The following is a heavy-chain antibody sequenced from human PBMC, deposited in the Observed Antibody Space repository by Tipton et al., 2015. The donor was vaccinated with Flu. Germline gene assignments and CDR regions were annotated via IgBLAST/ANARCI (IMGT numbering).Heavy chain of an antibody. V-gene: IGHV4-34*01. Sequence: TLSLTCAVYGGSFSGYYWSWIRQPPGKGLEWIGENNHGGSTNYNPVRKSRVTISVDTSKNQFSLKLSSVTAADTAVYYCARDPSGGSSIADRPNWFDPGGQGTLVTVSA. CDR1: GGSFSGYY. CDR2: NNHGGST. D-gene: IGHD6-6*01. CDR3: ARDPSGGSSIADRPNWFDP. J-gene: IGHJ5*02.